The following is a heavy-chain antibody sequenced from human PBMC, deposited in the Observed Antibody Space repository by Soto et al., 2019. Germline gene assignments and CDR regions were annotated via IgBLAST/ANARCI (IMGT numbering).Heavy chain of an antibody. CDR1: GYIFTSYW. CDR2: FYPGDSDT. CDR3: ASSSAPPNWFDP. D-gene: IGHD6-25*01. V-gene: IGHV5-51*01. Sequence: GASLHISCKGSGYIFTSYWFGWVRHMPGEGLEWMGIFYPGDSDTRYSPSFQGQVTISADKSISTAYLQWSSLKASDTAMYYCASSSAPPNWFDPWGQGTLVTVSS. J-gene: IGHJ5*02.